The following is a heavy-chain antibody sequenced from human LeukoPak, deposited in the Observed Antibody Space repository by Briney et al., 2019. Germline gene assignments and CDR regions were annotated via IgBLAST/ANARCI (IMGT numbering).Heavy chain of an antibody. J-gene: IGHJ4*02. CDR1: GGPISSGSYY. CDR2: IYTSGST. Sequence: SETLSLTCTVSGGPISSGSYYWSWIRQPAGKGLEWIGRIYTSGSTNYNPSLKSRVTISVDTSKNQFSLKLSSVTAADTAVYYCARGHSPEYYYDSSGPTDYWGQGTLVTVSS. D-gene: IGHD3-22*01. V-gene: IGHV4-61*02. CDR3: ARGHSPEYYYDSSGPTDY.